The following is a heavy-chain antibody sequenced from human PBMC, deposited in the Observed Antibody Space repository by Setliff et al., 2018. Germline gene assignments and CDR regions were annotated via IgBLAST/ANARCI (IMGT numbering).Heavy chain of an antibody. D-gene: IGHD3-3*01. Sequence: SETLSLTCAVYGGSFSSYYWGWIRQPPGKGLEWIGSIYYSGSTYYNPSLKSRVTISVDTSKNQFSLKLSSVTAADTATYYCARAGPTVTFFRVLVISWWDPWGQGSLVTVSS. J-gene: IGHJ5*02. CDR2: IYYSGST. V-gene: IGHV4-39*01. CDR3: ARAGPTVTFFRVLVISWWDP. CDR1: GGSFSSYY.